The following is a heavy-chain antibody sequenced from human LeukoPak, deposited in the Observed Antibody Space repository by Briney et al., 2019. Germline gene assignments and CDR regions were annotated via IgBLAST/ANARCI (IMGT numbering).Heavy chain of an antibody. CDR1: GGTFRTFA. V-gene: IGHV1-69*06. CDR3: ARGGRLEYYDFWSGYSDWFDP. D-gene: IGHD3-3*01. J-gene: IGHJ5*02. CDR2: IIPIFGTA. Sequence: GASVKVSCKASGGTFRTFAISWVRQAPGQGLEWMGGIIPIFGTANYAQKFQGRVTITADKSTSTAYMELSSLRSEDTAVYYCARGGRLEYYDFWSGYSDWFDPWGQGTLVTVSS.